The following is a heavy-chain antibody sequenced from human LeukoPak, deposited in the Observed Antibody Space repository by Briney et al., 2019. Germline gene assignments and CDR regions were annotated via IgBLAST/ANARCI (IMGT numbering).Heavy chain of an antibody. Sequence: GESLKISCKGSGYSVTSYWIGWVRQMPGKGLEWMGIIYPGDSDTRYSPSFQGQVTISADKSISTAYLQWSSLKASDTAMYYCARTLAAAVTWFDPWGQGTLVAVSS. CDR3: ARTLAAAVTWFDP. CDR2: IYPGDSDT. J-gene: IGHJ5*02. CDR1: GYSVTSYW. V-gene: IGHV5-51*01. D-gene: IGHD6-13*01.